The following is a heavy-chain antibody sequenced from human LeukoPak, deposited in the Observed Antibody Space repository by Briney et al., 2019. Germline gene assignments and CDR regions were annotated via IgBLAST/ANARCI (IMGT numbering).Heavy chain of an antibody. D-gene: IGHD2-2*01. CDR2: IYTSGST. Sequence: PSQTLSLTCTVSGGSISSGSYYWSWIRQPAGEGLEWIGRIYTSGSTNYNPSLKSRVTISVDTSKNQFSLKLSSVTAADTAVYYCARDRGYCSSTSCYYWFDPWGQGTLVTVSS. CDR3: ARDRGYCSSTSCYYWFDP. V-gene: IGHV4-61*02. CDR1: GGSISSGSYY. J-gene: IGHJ5*02.